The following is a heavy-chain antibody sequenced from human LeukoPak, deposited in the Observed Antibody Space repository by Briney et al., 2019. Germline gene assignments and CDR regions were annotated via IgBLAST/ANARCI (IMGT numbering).Heavy chain of an antibody. Sequence: SQTLSLTCTVSGGSISSGIYYWSWIRQPAGKGLEWIGRIYTSGSTNYNPSLKSRVTISVDTSKNQFSLKLSSVTAADTAVYYCAREDILTGSAAYWGQGTLVTVSS. V-gene: IGHV4-61*02. J-gene: IGHJ4*02. CDR2: IYTSGST. CDR3: AREDILTGSAAY. D-gene: IGHD3-9*01. CDR1: GGSISSGIYY.